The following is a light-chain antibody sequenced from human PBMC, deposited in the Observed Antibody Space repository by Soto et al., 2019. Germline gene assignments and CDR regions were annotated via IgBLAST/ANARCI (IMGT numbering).Light chain of an antibody. J-gene: IGLJ1*01. CDR2: EVS. V-gene: IGLV2-14*01. CDR3: SSHTSYSTRV. CDR1: SSDVGGYNY. Sequence: QSVLTQPASVSGSPGQSIAISCTGTSSDVGGYNYVSWYQQHPGKAPKLMIHEVSNRPSGVSDRFSGSKSGNTASLTISGLQAYDEADYYCSSHTSYSTRVFGTGTQLTVL.